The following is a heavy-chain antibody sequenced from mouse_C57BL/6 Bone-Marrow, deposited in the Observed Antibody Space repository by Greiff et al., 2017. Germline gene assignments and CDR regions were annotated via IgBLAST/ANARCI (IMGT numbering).Heavy chain of an antibody. D-gene: IGHD2-4*01. CDR3: AREGLRRRFAY. Sequence: QVQLQQSGAELVKPGASVKISCKASGYAFSSYWMNWVKQRPGQGLEWIGQIYPGDGDTNYNGKFKGKATLTADKSSSTAYMQLSSLTSEDSAVYFCAREGLRRRFAYWGQGTLVTVSA. CDR2: IYPGDGDT. J-gene: IGHJ3*01. CDR1: GYAFSSYW. V-gene: IGHV1-80*01.